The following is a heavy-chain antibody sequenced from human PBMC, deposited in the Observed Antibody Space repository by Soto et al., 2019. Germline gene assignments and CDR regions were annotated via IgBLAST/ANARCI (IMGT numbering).Heavy chain of an antibody. Sequence: QVPLVQSGAEVKKPGASVKVSCKASGYTFNIHSISWVRQAPGQGLEWMGWISPYNGDTNYAQKFLGRVTMTTDTVTSTAYMEVRSLRSDDTAMYYCATSARGSGASNIWGQGTMVTVSS. D-gene: IGHD2-15*01. J-gene: IGHJ3*02. V-gene: IGHV1-18*01. CDR2: ISPYNGDT. CDR3: ATSARGSGASNI. CDR1: GYTFNIHS.